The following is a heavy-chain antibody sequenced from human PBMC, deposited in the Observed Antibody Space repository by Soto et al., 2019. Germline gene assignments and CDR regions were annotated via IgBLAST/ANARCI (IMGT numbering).Heavy chain of an antibody. D-gene: IGHD2-15*01. Sequence: QVQLQQWGAGLLKPSETLSLTCAVYGGSFSGYYWSWIRQPPGKGLEWIGEINHSGSTNYNPSLMSRVTISVDTSKNQFSLKLSSVTAADTAVYYCARGTVVTPYYYYYGMDVWGQGTTVTVSS. V-gene: IGHV4-34*01. CDR1: GGSFSGYY. CDR3: ARGTVVTPYYYYYGMDV. CDR2: INHSGST. J-gene: IGHJ6*02.